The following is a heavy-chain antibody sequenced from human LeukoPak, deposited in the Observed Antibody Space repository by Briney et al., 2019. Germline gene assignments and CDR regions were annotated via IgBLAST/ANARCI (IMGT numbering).Heavy chain of an antibody. J-gene: IGHJ6*02. D-gene: IGHD2-15*01. CDR1: GGTFSSYA. CDR3: ARGGYCSGGSCYRFRYGMDV. V-gene: IGHV1-69*04. Sequence: SVKVSCKASGGTFSSYAISWVRQAPGQGLEWMGRIIPILGIANYAQKFQGRVTITADKSTSTAYMELSSLRSEDTAVYYCARGGYCSGGSCYRFRYGMDVWGQGTTDTVSS. CDR2: IIPILGIA.